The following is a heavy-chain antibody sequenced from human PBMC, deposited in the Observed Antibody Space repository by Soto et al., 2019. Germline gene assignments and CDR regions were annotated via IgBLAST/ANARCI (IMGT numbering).Heavy chain of an antibody. V-gene: IGHV3-48*03. CDR2: ISSSGSTI. J-gene: IGHJ4*02. CDR3: ARGKQWLVPGPFDY. Sequence: GSLRISCAASGFTFSSYEMNWVRQAPGKGLEWVSYISSSGSTIYYADSVKGRFTISRDNAKNSLYLQMNSLRAEDTAVYYCARGKQWLVPGPFDYWGQGTLVTVSS. CDR1: GFTFSSYE. D-gene: IGHD6-19*01.